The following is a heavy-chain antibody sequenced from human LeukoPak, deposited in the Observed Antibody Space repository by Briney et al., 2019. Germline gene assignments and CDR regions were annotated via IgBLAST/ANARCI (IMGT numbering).Heavy chain of an antibody. V-gene: IGHV1-2*02. CDR1: GYTFTDYY. CDR3: ARVSSNWDTYFHY. CDR2: INPNSGGT. D-gene: IGHD7-27*01. Sequence: ASVKVSCKASGYTFTDYYIHWVRQAPGQGHELMGWINPNSGGTNYAQKFQGRVTMTRDTSISTAYMELSGLRSDDTAVFYCARVSSNWDTYFHYWGQGSLVTVSS. J-gene: IGHJ4*02.